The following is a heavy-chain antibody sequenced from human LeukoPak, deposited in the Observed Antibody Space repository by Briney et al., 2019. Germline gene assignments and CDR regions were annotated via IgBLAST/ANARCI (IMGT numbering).Heavy chain of an antibody. J-gene: IGHJ3*02. Sequence: GGSLRLSCAASGFTFSSYGMHWVRQAPGKGLEWVAVISYDGSNKYYADSVKGLFTISRDNSKNTLYLQMNSLRAEDTAVYYCAKAGSSGWPTYDAFDIWGQGTMVTVSS. CDR1: GFTFSSYG. D-gene: IGHD6-19*01. CDR2: ISYDGSNK. V-gene: IGHV3-30*18. CDR3: AKAGSSGWPTYDAFDI.